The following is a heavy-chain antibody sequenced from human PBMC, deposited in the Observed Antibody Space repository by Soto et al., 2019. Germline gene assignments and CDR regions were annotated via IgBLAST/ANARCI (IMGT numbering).Heavy chain of an antibody. J-gene: IGHJ6*02. CDR2: MNPNSGNT. CDR1: GYAFSSYD. CDR3: TREAYVVVTHMDV. D-gene: IGHD2-21*02. Sequence: GASVKVSCKASGYAFSSYDIHWVLQATGQGLEWMGWMNPNSGNTGYAQKFQGRVTMTRNTSINTAYMELSSLRSEDTAVYYCTREAYVVVTHMDVWGQGTTVTVSS. V-gene: IGHV1-8*01.